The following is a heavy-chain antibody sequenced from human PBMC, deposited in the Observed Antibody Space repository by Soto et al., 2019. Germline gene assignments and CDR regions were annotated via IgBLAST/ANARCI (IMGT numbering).Heavy chain of an antibody. J-gene: IGHJ4*02. CDR3: ARAAAAAEHDY. Sequence: ASAKVSCKASGYTFTNYGISWVRQAPGQGLEWMGWTSAYSGNTNYAQKLQGRVTMTTDTSTNTAYMELRSLRSDDTAVYYCARAAAAAEHDYWGQGTLVTVSS. D-gene: IGHD6-13*01. CDR2: TSAYSGNT. V-gene: IGHV1-18*01. CDR1: GYTFTNYG.